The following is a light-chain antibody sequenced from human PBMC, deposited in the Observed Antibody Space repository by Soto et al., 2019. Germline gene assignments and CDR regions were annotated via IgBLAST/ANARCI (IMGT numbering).Light chain of an antibody. V-gene: IGKV1-6*02. J-gene: IGKJ5*01. CDR3: LQDYNYPPT. CDR1: QAISND. CDR2: AAS. Sequence: AIQMTQSPSSQSASVGDRVTITCRASQAISNDLGWYQQKPGKAPKLLIYAASSLPSGVPSRFSGSGSGTDFTLTISSLQAEDFATYYCLQDYNYPPTFGQGTRLEIK.